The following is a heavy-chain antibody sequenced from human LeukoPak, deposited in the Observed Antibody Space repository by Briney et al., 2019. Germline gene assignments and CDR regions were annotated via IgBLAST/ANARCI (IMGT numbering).Heavy chain of an antibody. J-gene: IGHJ6*03. V-gene: IGHV4-38-2*02. CDR1: GYSISSGYY. CDR2: IYYSGST. Sequence: PSETLSLTCTVSGYSISSGYYWGWIRQPPGKGLEWIGSIYYSGSTYYNPSLKSRVTISVDTSKNQFSLKLSSVTAADTAVCYCARDGSTAARRGAYYMDVWGKGTTVTVSS. CDR3: ARDGSTAARRGAYYMDV. D-gene: IGHD6-6*01.